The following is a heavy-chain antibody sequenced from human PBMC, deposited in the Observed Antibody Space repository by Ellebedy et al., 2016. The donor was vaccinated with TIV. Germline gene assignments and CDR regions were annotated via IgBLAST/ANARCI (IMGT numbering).Heavy chain of an antibody. CDR2: IYYSGST. J-gene: IGHJ5*01. CDR1: GGSISSSSYY. Sequence: GSLRLXCTVSGGSISSSSYYWGWIRQPPGKGLEWIGSIYYSGSTYYNPSLKSRVTISVDTSKNQFSLKLSSVTAADTAVYYCARGRQSSDASAYYLDSWGRGTVVIVSS. CDR3: ARGRQSSDASAYYLDS. D-gene: IGHD3-22*01. V-gene: IGHV4-39*07.